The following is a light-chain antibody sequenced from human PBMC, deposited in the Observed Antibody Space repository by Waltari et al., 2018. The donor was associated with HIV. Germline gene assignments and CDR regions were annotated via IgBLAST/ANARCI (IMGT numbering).Light chain of an antibody. J-gene: IGLJ2*01. Sequence: QSALTQPASVSGSPGQSITIPCTGTSRDIAFSNHFSCYQQHPGQAPLLILYEVSNRPSGVSDRFSGSKSGHTASLTISGLRAEDEADYYCSSYTTARSVVFGGGTKLTVL. V-gene: IGLV2-14*01. CDR3: SSYTTARSVV. CDR1: SRDIAFSNH. CDR2: EVS.